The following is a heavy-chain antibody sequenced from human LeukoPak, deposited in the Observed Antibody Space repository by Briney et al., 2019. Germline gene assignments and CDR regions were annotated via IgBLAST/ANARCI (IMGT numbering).Heavy chain of an antibody. D-gene: IGHD3-16*02. J-gene: IGHJ5*02. V-gene: IGHV4-59*01. CDR2: IYYSGST. CDR3: ARGNYDYVWGSYRRTFDP. CDR1: GGSISSYY. Sequence: SETLSLTCTVSGGSISSYYWSWIRQPPGKGLEWIGYIYYSGSTNYNPSLKIRVTISVDTSKNQFSLKLSSVTAADTAVYYCARGNYDYVWGSYRRTFDPWGQGSLVTVSS.